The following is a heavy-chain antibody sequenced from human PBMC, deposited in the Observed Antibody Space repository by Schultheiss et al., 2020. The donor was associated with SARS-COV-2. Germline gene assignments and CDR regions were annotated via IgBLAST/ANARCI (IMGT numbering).Heavy chain of an antibody. CDR3: VTSVRTCCYASGSRSAEYFQH. D-gene: IGHD3-10*01. CDR2: ISAYNDNT. CDR1: GYTFTSYG. V-gene: IGHV1-18*03. J-gene: IGHJ1*01. Sequence: ASVKVSCKASGYTFTSYGISWVRQAPGQGLEWMGWISAYNDNTHFAQKFRGRVTITSDRSVSTAYMELSSLRSEDMVVYSCVTSVRTCCYASGSRSAEYFQHWGQGTLVTVSS.